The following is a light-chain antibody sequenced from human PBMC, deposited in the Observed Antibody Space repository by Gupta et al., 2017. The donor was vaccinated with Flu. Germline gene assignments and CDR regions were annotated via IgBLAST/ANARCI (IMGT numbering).Light chain of an antibody. V-gene: IGKV3-11*01. CDR1: QYVRSD. CDR3: QQRYDSWT. J-gene: IGKJ1*01. Sequence: IVLTQSPATLSLSPGDRATLSCRATQYVRSDLAWYQQKPGQAPRLLIFDASHRAAGIPARFSGSGSGTLFTLTISSLETEDFAVYYCQQRYDSWTFGQGTTVEIK. CDR2: DAS.